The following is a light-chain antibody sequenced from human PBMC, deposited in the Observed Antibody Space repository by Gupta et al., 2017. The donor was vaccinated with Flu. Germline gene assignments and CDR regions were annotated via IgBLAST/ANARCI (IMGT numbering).Light chain of an antibody. CDR2: DVS. CDR3: SSYAGSLVV. Sequence: QSALTQPRSVSGSPGQSATISCTGTSSDVGGFNYVSWYQQHPGKAPKLMLCDVSKRPSGVPDRFSGSKSGNTASLTISGLQAEDEADYYCSSYAGSLVVFGGGTKLTVL. CDR1: SSDVGGFNY. V-gene: IGLV2-11*01. J-gene: IGLJ3*02.